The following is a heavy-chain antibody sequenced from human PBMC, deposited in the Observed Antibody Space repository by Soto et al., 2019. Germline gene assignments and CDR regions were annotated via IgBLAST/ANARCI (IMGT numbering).Heavy chain of an antibody. V-gene: IGHV3-74*01. J-gene: IGHJ3*01. CDR1: GFTFSYYW. D-gene: IGHD2-21*02. Sequence: GGSLRHSCAASGFTFSYYWMHWVRQAPGQGLVWVSRIHSDGSSTTYADSVKGRFTISRDNAKNTLYLQMNSLRAEDTAVYYCARGDRGAFDLWGQGTMVTVSS. CDR2: IHSDGSST. CDR3: ARGDRGAFDL.